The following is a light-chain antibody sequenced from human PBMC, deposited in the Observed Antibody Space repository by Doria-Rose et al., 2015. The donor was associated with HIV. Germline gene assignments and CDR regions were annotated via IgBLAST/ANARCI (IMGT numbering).Light chain of an antibody. Sequence: TQSPESLGMSLGERATLNCKSSQSLLYTSKNYLAWYQQKPGQPPELLIYWASTRQSGVPARFSGSGSGTDFTLTIGSLEAEDVAVYYCQQYYDTPSFGPGTTVDIK. CDR1: QSLLYTSKNY. CDR3: QQYYDTPS. CDR2: WAS. V-gene: IGKV4-1*01. J-gene: IGKJ3*01.